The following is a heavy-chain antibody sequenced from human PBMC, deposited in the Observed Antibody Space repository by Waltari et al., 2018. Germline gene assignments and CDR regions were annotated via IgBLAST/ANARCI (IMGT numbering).Heavy chain of an antibody. D-gene: IGHD3-3*01. J-gene: IGHJ4*02. CDR2: ISGSGGST. V-gene: IGHV3-23*04. Sequence: EVQLVESGGGLVQPGGSLRLSCAASGFTFSSYAMSWVRQAPGKGLEWVSAISGSGGSTDYSDAMKGRLTISRDNAKNTQYLQMNSLRAEDTAVYYWAKESQGGFLEWLDYWGQGTLVTVSS. CDR3: AKESQGGFLEWLDY. CDR1: GFTFSSYA.